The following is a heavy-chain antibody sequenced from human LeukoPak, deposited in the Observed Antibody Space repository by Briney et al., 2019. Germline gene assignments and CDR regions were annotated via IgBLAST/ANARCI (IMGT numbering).Heavy chain of an antibody. V-gene: IGHV4-39*01. CDR1: GGSISSSSYY. CDR2: IYYSGST. Sequence: SETLSLTCTVSGGSISSSSYYWGWIRQPPGKGLEWIRSIYYSGSTYYNPSLKSRVTISVDTSKNQFSLKLSSVTAADTAVYYCARQNYDFWSGYYGCYMDVWGKGTTVTVSS. D-gene: IGHD3-3*01. CDR3: ARQNYDFWSGYYGCYMDV. J-gene: IGHJ6*03.